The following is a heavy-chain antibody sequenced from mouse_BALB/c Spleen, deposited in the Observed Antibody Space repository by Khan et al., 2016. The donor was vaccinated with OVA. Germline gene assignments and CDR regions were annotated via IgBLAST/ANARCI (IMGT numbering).Heavy chain of an antibody. CDR3: VSALYGYSCFAN. CDR2: IWTGGGT. J-gene: IGHJ3*01. D-gene: IGHD2-2*01. V-gene: IGHV2-9-2*01. CDR1: GFSLTNYD. Sequence: QVQLKESGPGLVAPSQSLSMTCTVSGFSLTNYDISWIRQPPGKGLEWLGVIWTGGGTNYNSAFMSRLSISKDNSKSQVFLKMNSLQTDDTAIYYCVSALYGYSCFANWGQGTLVTVSA.